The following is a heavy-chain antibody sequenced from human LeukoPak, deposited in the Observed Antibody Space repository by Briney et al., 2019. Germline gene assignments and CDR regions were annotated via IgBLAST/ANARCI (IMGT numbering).Heavy chain of an antibody. CDR3: ARESYYDSSGYSHDAFDI. D-gene: IGHD3-22*01. V-gene: IGHV4-38-2*02. J-gene: IGHJ3*02. Sequence: PSETLSLTCTVSGYSISSGYYWGWIRQPPGKGLEWIGSIYHSGSTYQNPSLRSRVTIAVDTSKNQFSLKLNSVTAADTAVYYCARESYYDSSGYSHDAFDIWGQGTMVTVSS. CDR2: IYHSGST. CDR1: GYSISSGYY.